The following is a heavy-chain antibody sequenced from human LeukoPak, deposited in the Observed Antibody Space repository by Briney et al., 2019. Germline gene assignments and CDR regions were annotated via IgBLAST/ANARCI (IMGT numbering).Heavy chain of an antibody. J-gene: IGHJ6*02. Sequence: PSETLSLTCTVSGGSISSYYWSWIRQPPGKGLEWIGYIYYSGSTNYNPSLKSRVTISVDTSKSQFSLKLSSVTAADTAVYYCARITMVRGVIYYYYYGMDVWGQGTTVTVSS. V-gene: IGHV4-59*08. CDR3: ARITMVRGVIYYYYYGMDV. CDR2: IYYSGST. CDR1: GGSISSYY. D-gene: IGHD3-10*01.